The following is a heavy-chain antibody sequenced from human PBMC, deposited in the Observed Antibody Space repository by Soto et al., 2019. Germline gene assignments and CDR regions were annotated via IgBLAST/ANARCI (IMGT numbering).Heavy chain of an antibody. CDR2: IYSGGST. CDR3: ARDLGSSSSDY. Sequence: EVQLVETGGGLIQPGGSLRLSCAASRFTVSSNYMSWVRQAPGKGLEWVSVIYSGGSTYYADSVKGRFTISRDNSKNTLYLQMNSLRAEDTAVYYCARDLGSSSSDYWGQGTLVTVSS. D-gene: IGHD6-13*01. CDR1: RFTVSSNY. V-gene: IGHV3-53*02. J-gene: IGHJ4*02.